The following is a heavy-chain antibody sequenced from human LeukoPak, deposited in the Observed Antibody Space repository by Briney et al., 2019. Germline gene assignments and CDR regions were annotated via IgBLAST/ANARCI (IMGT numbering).Heavy chain of an antibody. V-gene: IGHV3-21*01. CDR3: ARAPQIGPEDY. J-gene: IGHJ4*02. CDR1: GFTFSSYS. D-gene: IGHD3-22*01. CDR2: ISSSSFI. Sequence: GGSLRLSCAASGFTFSSYSMNWVRQAPGKGLEWVSSISSSSFIYYADSVRGRFTISRDNAKNSLYLQMNSLRAEDTAVYYCARAPQIGPEDYWGQGTLVTVSS.